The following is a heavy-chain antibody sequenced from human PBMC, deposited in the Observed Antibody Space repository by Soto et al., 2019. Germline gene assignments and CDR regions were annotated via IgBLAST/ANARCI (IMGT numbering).Heavy chain of an antibody. Sequence: QVQLVQSGAEVKKPGSSVKVSCKASVGTFSSYAISWVRQAPGQGLEWMGGSIPVFDTADYAQKFQGRVTITADESTSTAYMELSSLRSEDTAVYYCASHGITGTWVYYYGMDVWGQGTTVTVSS. CDR2: SIPVFDTA. V-gene: IGHV1-69*12. CDR1: VGTFSSYA. D-gene: IGHD1-7*01. J-gene: IGHJ6*02. CDR3: ASHGITGTWVYYYGMDV.